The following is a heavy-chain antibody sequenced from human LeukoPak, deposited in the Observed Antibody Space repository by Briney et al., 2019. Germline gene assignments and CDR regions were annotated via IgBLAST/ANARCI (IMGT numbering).Heavy chain of an antibody. D-gene: IGHD2-21*02. V-gene: IGHV4-39*01. CDR1: GGSITSSSYY. Sequence: PSETLSPTCTVSGGSITSSSYYWGWIRQPPGKGLEWIGSIYYSGSTYFNPSLKSRVTISVDTSKNQFSLKLNSVGTADTAVYYCARRWAFCGGDCWAHWGQGTLVTVSS. J-gene: IGHJ4*02. CDR2: IYYSGST. CDR3: ARRWAFCGGDCWAH.